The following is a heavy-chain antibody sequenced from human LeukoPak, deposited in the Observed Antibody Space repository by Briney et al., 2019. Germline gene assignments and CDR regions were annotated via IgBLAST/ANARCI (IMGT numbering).Heavy chain of an antibody. CDR3: ARGGSSTSLYYYYYYMDV. Sequence: ASVKVSCKASGYTFTSYGISWVRQAPGQGLEWMGWISAYNGNTNYAQKLQGRVTMTTDTSTSTAYMELRSLRSDDTAVYYCARGGSSTSLYYYYYYMDVWGKGTTVTVSS. D-gene: IGHD2-2*01. V-gene: IGHV1-18*01. CDR1: GYTFTSYG. CDR2: ISAYNGNT. J-gene: IGHJ6*03.